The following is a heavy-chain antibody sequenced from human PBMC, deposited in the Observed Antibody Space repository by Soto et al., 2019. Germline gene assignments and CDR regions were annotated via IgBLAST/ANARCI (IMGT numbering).Heavy chain of an antibody. V-gene: IGHV3-21*01. J-gene: IGHJ4*02. CDR2: ISSSSSYI. Sequence: EVHLGESGGGLVKPGGSLRLSCAASGFSFSTYTMNWVRQAPGKGLEWVSSISSSSSYIYYADSVRGRFTISRDNAKNSLYLHMNTLRAEDTAVYHCARAWGIVVVAAYFDYWGQGTLVSVSS. CDR1: GFSFSTYT. CDR3: ARAWGIVVVAAYFDY. D-gene: IGHD2-15*01.